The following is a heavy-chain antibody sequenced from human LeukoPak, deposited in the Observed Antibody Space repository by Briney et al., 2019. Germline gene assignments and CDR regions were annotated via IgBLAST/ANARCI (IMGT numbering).Heavy chain of an antibody. V-gene: IGHV3-48*04. CDR2: ISSSSSTI. CDR1: GFTFSSYS. D-gene: IGHD1-26*01. Sequence: GGSLRLSCAASGFTFSSYSMNWVRQAPGKGLEWVSYISSSSSTIYYADPVKGRFTISRDNAKNSLYLQMNSLRAEDTAVYYCAREREGATFDYWGQGTLVTVSS. CDR3: AREREGATFDY. J-gene: IGHJ4*02.